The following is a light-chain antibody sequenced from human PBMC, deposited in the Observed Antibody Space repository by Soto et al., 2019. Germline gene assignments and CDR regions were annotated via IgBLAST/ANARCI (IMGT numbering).Light chain of an antibody. Sequence: LSVSAEGVALRCCRASQSVSSYLAWHQQKPGQTPRLLIYDASNRATGIPARFSGSGSGTEFTLAIRSREPEDFAIYYCEQPRNSARTDAQGTKVDIK. CDR3: EQPRNSART. J-gene: IGKJ1*01. CDR2: DAS. CDR1: QSVSSY. V-gene: IGKV3-11*01.